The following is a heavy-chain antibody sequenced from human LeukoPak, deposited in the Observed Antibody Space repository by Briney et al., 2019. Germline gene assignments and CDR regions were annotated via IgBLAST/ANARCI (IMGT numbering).Heavy chain of an antibody. Sequence: GGSLRLSCVGSGFTFSSYSMNWVRQAPGKGLEWVSSISSSSSYIYYADSVKGRFTISRDNAKNSLYLQMNSLRAEDTAVYYCARDSIVVPAAMGDYWGQGTLVTVSS. V-gene: IGHV3-21*01. CDR3: ARDSIVVPAAMGDY. D-gene: IGHD2-2*01. J-gene: IGHJ4*02. CDR1: GFTFSSYS. CDR2: ISSSSSYI.